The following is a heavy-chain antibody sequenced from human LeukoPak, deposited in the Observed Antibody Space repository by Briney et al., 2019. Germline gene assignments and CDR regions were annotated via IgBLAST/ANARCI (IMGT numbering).Heavy chain of an antibody. J-gene: IGHJ4*02. D-gene: IGHD1-1*01. CDR2: IFYSGST. CDR3: ARGPTRYYFDY. CDR1: GGSISSYY. V-gene: IGHV4-59*01. Sequence: SETLSLTCTVSGGSISSYYWSWIRQSPGKGLQRIGYIFYSGSTNYNPSLKSRVTISVDTSKNQFSLNLTSVTAADTALYYCARGPTRYYFDYWGQGTLVTVSS.